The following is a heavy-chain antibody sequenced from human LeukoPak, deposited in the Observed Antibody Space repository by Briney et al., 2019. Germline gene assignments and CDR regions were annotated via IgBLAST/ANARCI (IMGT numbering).Heavy chain of an antibody. D-gene: IGHD2-2*01. J-gene: IGHJ5*02. CDR3: ARAPLVVVPAAHNWFDP. CDR1: GGTFISYA. Sequence: ASVKISCKASGGTFISYAISWVRQAPGQGLEWMGRIIPIFGTANYAQKFQGRVTITTDESTSTAYMELSSLRSEDTAVYYCARAPLVVVPAAHNWFDPWGQGTLVTVSS. CDR2: IIPIFGTA. V-gene: IGHV1-69*05.